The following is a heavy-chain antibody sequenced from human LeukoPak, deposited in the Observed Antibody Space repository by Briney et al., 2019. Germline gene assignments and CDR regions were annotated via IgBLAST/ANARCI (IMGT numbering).Heavy chain of an antibody. Sequence: ASVKVSCKASGYTFTGYYMHWVRRAPGQGLEWMGRINPNSGGTNYAQKFQGRVTMTRDTSISTAYMELSRLRSDDTAVYYCARGARLQYQLLYTWFDPWGQGTLVTVSS. CDR2: INPNSGGT. CDR3: ARGARLQYQLLYTWFDP. V-gene: IGHV1-2*06. CDR1: GYTFTGYY. D-gene: IGHD2-2*01. J-gene: IGHJ5*02.